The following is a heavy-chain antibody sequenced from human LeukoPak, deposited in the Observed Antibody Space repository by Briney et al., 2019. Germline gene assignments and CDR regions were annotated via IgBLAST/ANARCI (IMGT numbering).Heavy chain of an antibody. CDR2: IYHSGST. J-gene: IGHJ4*02. CDR3: ARGQYYFDY. Sequence: SETLSLTCTVSGGAIHNNYWSWIRQPPGKGLEWIGYIYHSGSTYYNPSLKSRVTISVDRSKNQFSLKLSSVTAADTAVYYCARGQYYFDYWGQGTLVTVSS. V-gene: IGHV4-59*12. CDR1: GGAIHNNY.